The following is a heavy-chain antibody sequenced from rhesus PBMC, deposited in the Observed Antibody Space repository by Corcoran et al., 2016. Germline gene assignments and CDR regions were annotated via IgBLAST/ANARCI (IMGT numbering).Heavy chain of an antibody. CDR2: IYGSGSST. CDR1: GGSISSSY. D-gene: IGHD5-42*01. CDR3: ASDRGMDAFDF. V-gene: IGHV4-169*02. Sequence: QLQLQESGPGLVKPSETLSVTCAVSGGSISSSYWSCIRQAPGKGLEWIGYIYGSGSSTNYNPSPKSRVTLSVDTSKNQLSLKLSAVTAADTAVYYCASDRGMDAFDFWGQGLRVTVSS. J-gene: IGHJ3*01.